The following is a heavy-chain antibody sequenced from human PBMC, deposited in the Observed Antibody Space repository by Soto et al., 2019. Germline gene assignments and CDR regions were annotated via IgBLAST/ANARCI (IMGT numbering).Heavy chain of an antibody. CDR2: ISAYNGNT. Sequence: ASVKVSCKASGYTFTSYGIIWVRQAPGQGLEWMGGISAYNGNTNYAQKLQGRVTITADKSTSTAYMELSSLRSEDTAVYYCAHTVTPLPPDSHTNILYHIVVAPHWFDPWGQGTLVTVSS. CDR3: AHTVTPLPPDSHTNILYHIVVAPHWFDP. D-gene: IGHD2-15*01. J-gene: IGHJ5*02. CDR1: GYTFTSYG. V-gene: IGHV1-18*01.